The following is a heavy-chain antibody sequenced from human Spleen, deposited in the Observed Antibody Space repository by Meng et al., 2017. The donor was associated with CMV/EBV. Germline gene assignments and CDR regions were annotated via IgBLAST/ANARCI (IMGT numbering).Heavy chain of an antibody. V-gene: IGHV6-1*01. Sequence: SETLSLTCAISGDSVSSNSAAWNWIRQSPSRGLEWLGRTYYRSKWYNDYAVSVKSRITINPDTSKNQFSLQLNSVTPEDTAVYYCATQLWLDNPLLGKYSMDVWGQGTTVTVSS. CDR1: GDSVSSNSAA. CDR2: TYYRSKWYN. D-gene: IGHD5-18*01. J-gene: IGHJ6*02. CDR3: ATQLWLDNPLLGKYSMDV.